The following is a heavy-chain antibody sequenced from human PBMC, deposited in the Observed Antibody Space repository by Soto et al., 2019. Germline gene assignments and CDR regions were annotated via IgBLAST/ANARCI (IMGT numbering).Heavy chain of an antibody. V-gene: IGHV4-4*02. CDR3: ARAVWWGPQENYFDY. Sequence: QVQLQESGPGLVKPSGTLSLTCAVSGGSISSSNWWCWVRQPPGKGLEWIGEIYHSGSTNYNPSLNRRIIISVAKAKYQFSLKLTSVTAADTAVYYCARAVWWGPQENYFDYWGQGTLVTVSS. D-gene: IGHD2-21*01. CDR2: IYHSGST. J-gene: IGHJ4*02. CDR1: GGSISSSNW.